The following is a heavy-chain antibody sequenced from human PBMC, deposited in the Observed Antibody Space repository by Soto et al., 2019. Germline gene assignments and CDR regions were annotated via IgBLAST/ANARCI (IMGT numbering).Heavy chain of an antibody. D-gene: IGHD3-22*01. V-gene: IGHV1-18*01. CDR2: ISAYNGNT. CDR3: ARDSGPTYYYDSSGYSSIRSYYYYGMDV. CDR1: GYTCTSCG. J-gene: IGHJ6*02. Sequence: ASVKVAGRAAGYTCTSCGISWVRQAPGQGLEWMGWISAYNGNTNYAQKLQGTVTRTTDTSTSTAYMELRSLRSDDTAVYYCARDSGPTYYYDSSGYSSIRSYYYYGMDVWGQGTMVTVSS.